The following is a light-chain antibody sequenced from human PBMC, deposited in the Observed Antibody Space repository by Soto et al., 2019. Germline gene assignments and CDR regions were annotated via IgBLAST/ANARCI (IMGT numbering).Light chain of an antibody. CDR3: QQSYSTLRT. CDR2: AAS. J-gene: IGKJ1*01. Sequence: DMQMNQSPSSLSASVGDRITITCRASSSISSYLNWYQQKPGKAPKLLIYAASSLQSGVPSRFSGSGSGTDFTLTISSLQTEDFATYYCQQSYSTLRTFGQGTKVDIK. CDR1: SSISSY. V-gene: IGKV1-39*01.